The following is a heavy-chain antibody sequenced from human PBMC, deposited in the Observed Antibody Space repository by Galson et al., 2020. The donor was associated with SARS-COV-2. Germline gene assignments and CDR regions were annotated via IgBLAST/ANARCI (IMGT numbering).Heavy chain of an antibody. Sequence: QLGESLKISCAASGFTVSSNYMSWVRQAPGKGLEWVSVIYSGGSTYYADSVKGRFTISRHNSKNTLYLQMNSLRAEDTAVYYCARSRGFGELSKYYYYYYMDVWGKGTTVTVSS. V-gene: IGHV3-53*04. CDR2: IYSGGST. CDR1: GFTVSSNY. J-gene: IGHJ6*03. CDR3: ARSRGFGELSKYYYYYYMDV. D-gene: IGHD3-10*01.